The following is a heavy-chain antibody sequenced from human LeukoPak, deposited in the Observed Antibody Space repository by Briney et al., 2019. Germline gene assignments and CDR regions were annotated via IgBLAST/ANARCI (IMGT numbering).Heavy chain of an antibody. J-gene: IGHJ6*02. D-gene: IGHD6-19*01. CDR2: ISSSSTYT. CDR1: GFTFSDYY. V-gene: IGHV3-11*05. Sequence: PGGSLRLSCAASGFTFSDYYMSWIRQAPGKGLEWVSYISSSSTYTSYADSVRGRFTISRDNAKNSLYLQLNSLRAEDTAVYYCARDRGPGMKPAGTVGMDVWGQGTTVTVSS. CDR3: ARDRGPGMKPAGTVGMDV.